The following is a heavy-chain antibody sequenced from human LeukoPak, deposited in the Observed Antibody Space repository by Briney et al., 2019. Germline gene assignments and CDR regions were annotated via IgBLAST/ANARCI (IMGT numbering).Heavy chain of an antibody. V-gene: IGHV3-33*01. J-gene: IGHJ4*02. CDR2: IYYDGSNK. D-gene: IGHD2-15*01. Sequence: GGSLRLSCAASGFTFSSYGMHWVRQAPGKGLEWVAIIYYDGSNKQYVDSVKGRFIISRDNAKNSLYLQMNSLRAEDTAVYYCARVLRDIIVVVTTTGNFYFDYWGQGTLVTVSS. CDR3: ARVLRDIIVVVTTTGNFYFDY. CDR1: GFTFSSYG.